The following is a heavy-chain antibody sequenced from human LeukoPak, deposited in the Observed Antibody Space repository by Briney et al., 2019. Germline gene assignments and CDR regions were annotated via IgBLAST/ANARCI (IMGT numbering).Heavy chain of an antibody. J-gene: IGHJ4*02. CDR3: VKDGLAVAGTGYFDY. CDR2: IWYDGSNK. V-gene: IGHV3-30*02. CDR1: GFTFGSYG. Sequence: GGSLRLSCAASGFTFGSYGMHWVRQAPGKGPEWVAVIWYDGSNKYYADSVKGRFTISRDNSKNTLYLQMSSLRAEDTAVYYCVKDGLAVAGTGYFDYWGQGTLVTVSS. D-gene: IGHD6-19*01.